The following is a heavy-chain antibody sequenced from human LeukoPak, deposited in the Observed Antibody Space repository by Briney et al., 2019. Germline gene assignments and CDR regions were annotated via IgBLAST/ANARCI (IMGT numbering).Heavy chain of an antibody. Sequence: GGSLRLSCAASGSTFSSYWMHWVRQAPGKGLVWVSRIKYDGSSTSYADSVKGRFTISRDNAKNTLYLQMNSLRAEDTAVYYCARDRPDAFDIWGQGTMVTVSA. CDR3: ARDRPDAFDI. CDR2: IKYDGSST. V-gene: IGHV3-74*01. J-gene: IGHJ3*02. CDR1: GSTFSSYW.